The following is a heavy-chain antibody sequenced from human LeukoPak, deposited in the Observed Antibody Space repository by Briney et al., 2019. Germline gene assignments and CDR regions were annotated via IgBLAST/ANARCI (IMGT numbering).Heavy chain of an antibody. Sequence: SETLSLTCTVSGGSISSHYWSWIRRPPGKGLEWIGYIYYSGSTNYNPSLKSRVTISVDTSKNQFSLKLSSVTAADTAVYYCARTITWTKYYFDYWGQGTLVTVSS. J-gene: IGHJ4*02. CDR3: ARTITWTKYYFDY. CDR1: GGSISSHY. CDR2: IYYSGST. V-gene: IGHV4-59*11. D-gene: IGHD1-14*01.